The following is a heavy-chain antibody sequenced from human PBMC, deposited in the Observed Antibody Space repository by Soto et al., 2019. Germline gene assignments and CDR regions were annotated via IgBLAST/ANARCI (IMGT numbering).Heavy chain of an antibody. CDR3: AKDGGPPGSRDWYFDL. CDR1: GFTVSDYV. J-gene: IGHJ2*01. V-gene: IGHV3-23*01. CDR2: ISASGGSS. Sequence: GGSLRLSCAASGFTVSDYVMSGVRQAPGEGLEWVSGISASGGSSYDVDSVRGRFTISRDNSKNTLYLQMNSLRAEDTAVYYCAKDGGPPGSRDWYFDLWGRGTLVTVSS. D-gene: IGHD2-15*01.